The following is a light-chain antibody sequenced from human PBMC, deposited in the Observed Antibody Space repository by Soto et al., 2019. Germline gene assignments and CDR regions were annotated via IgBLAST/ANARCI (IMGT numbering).Light chain of an antibody. CDR2: EVS. Sequence: QSVLTQPASVSGSPGQSITISCTGTSSDIGSYNYVSWYQHRPGKAPKLIIYEVSHRPSGISNRFSGSQSGNTASLTISGLQAEDEADYYCSSYTSTSTLVVFGGGTKLT. J-gene: IGLJ3*02. CDR1: SSDIGSYNY. V-gene: IGLV2-14*01. CDR3: SSYTSTSTLVV.